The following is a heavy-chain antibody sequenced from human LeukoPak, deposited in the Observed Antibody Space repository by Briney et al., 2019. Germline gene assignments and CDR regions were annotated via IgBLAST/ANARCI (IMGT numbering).Heavy chain of an antibody. Sequence: PGGSLRLSCAASGFTFSSYAMSWVRRAPGKGLEWVSAISGSGGSTYYADSVKGRFTISRDNSKNTLYLQMNSLRAEDTAVYYCAKDLSMVRGVPPYFDYWGQGTLVTVSS. V-gene: IGHV3-23*01. CDR3: AKDLSMVRGVPPYFDY. J-gene: IGHJ4*02. CDR1: GFTFSSYA. D-gene: IGHD3-10*01. CDR2: ISGSGGST.